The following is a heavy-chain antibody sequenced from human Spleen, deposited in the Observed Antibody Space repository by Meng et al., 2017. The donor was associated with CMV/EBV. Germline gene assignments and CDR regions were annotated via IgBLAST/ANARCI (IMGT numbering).Heavy chain of an antibody. CDR3: ARAGAAVTTNFDF. J-gene: IGHJ4*02. CDR2: VGAENGET. V-gene: IGHV1-18*01. Sequence: QVQLVQSGSELRRPGASVKVSCKASGYKFDIYGITWVRQAPGQGLEWVGWVGAENGETNYGQKFQGRVTVTADTFTKTAYMEMRSLRSDDSAIYYCARAGAAVTTNFDFWGQGTLVTVSS. D-gene: IGHD4-17*01. CDR1: GYKFDIYG.